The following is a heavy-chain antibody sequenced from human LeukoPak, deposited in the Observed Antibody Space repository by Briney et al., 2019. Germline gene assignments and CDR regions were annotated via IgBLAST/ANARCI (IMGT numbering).Heavy chain of an antibody. J-gene: IGHJ4*02. CDR2: ISGSSSDI. V-gene: IGHV3-48*02. CDR1: GFTFGSYS. D-gene: IGHD3-10*01. Sequence: PGGSLRLSCAASGFTFGSYSMNWVRQAPGKGLEWVSYISGSSSDIKYADSVKGRFTISRDNAKNSLYLQMNSLRDEDSAVYYCARGPYSGSGGERLDYWGQGTLVTVSS. CDR3: ARGPYSGSGGERLDY.